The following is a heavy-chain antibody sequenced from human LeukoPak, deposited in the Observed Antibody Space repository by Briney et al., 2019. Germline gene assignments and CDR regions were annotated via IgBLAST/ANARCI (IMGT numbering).Heavy chain of an antibody. V-gene: IGHV3-74*01. CDR1: GFSFSSDW. J-gene: IGHJ4*02. D-gene: IGHD1-26*01. CDR2: INSDGTST. Sequence: PGGPLRLSCAASGFSFSSDWMHWVRQVPGEGLVWVSRINSDGTSTAYADSVKGRFTISRDNAKNTLYLQMNSLRVEDTAVYYCGRALGSPLDYWGQGTLVTVSA. CDR3: GRALGSPLDY.